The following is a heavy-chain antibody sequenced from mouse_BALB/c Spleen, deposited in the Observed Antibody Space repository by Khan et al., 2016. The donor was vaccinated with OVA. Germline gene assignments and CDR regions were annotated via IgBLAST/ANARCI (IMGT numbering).Heavy chain of an antibody. V-gene: IGHV1S81*02. Sequence: QVPLKESGAELVKPGASVKLSCKASCYTFTSYYIYWVKQRPGQGLEWIGEINPTNGGTTFNEQFKSKATLTVDKSSSTAYMQFSSLTSEDSAVYYCTRSKFDAMDYWGQGTSVTVSS. CDR2: INPTNGGT. CDR3: TRSKFDAMDY. CDR1: CYTFTSYY. J-gene: IGHJ4*01.